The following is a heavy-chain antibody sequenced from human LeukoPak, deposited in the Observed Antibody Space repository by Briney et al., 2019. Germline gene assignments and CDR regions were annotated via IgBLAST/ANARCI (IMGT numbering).Heavy chain of an antibody. CDR2: IIPIFGTA. V-gene: IGHV1-69*05. CDR3: ARDPGIAARPRPLYYFDY. J-gene: IGHJ4*02. CDR1: GGTFSSYA. Sequence: ASVKVSCKASGGTFSSYAISWVRQAPGQGLEWMGGIIPIFGTANYAQKFQGRVTITTDESTSTAYMELSRLRSDDTAVYYCARDPGIAARPRPLYYFDYWGQGTLVTVSS. D-gene: IGHD6-6*01.